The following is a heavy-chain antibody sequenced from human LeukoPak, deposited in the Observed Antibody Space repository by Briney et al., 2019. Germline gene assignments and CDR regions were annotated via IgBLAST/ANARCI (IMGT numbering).Heavy chain of an antibody. V-gene: IGHV1-46*01. CDR1: GYTFTSYY. CDR2: INPSGGST. J-gene: IGHJ4*02. D-gene: IGHD3-3*01. CDR3: ARDDLYDFWSGYLLDY. Sequence: GASVKVSCKASGYTFTSYYMHWVRQAPGQGLEWMGIINPSGGSTSYAQKFQGRVTMTRDMSTSTVYMELSSLGSEDTAVYYCARDDLYDFWSGYLLDYWGQGTLVTVSS.